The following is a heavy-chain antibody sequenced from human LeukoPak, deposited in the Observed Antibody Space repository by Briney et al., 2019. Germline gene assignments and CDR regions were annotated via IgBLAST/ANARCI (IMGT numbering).Heavy chain of an antibody. CDR1: GFTVSSNF. J-gene: IGHJ3*02. Sequence: GGSLRLSCAASGFTVSSNFMTWVRPAPGQGREWGSVTYSDGTTYYADSVKGRFTISRDNSKNTLDLQMNSLRAEDTATYYCAKEKRNLRGARDAFDIWGQGTMVTVSA. CDR2: TYSDGTT. V-gene: IGHV3-53*01. D-gene: IGHD1-26*01. CDR3: AKEKRNLRGARDAFDI.